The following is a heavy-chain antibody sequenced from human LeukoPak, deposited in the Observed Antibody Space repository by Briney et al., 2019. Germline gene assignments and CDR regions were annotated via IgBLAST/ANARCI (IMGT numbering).Heavy chain of an antibody. V-gene: IGHV3-7*04. CDR3: ARAAYTGSPTSFDY. Sequence: GGSLRLSCAASGFTFSTSWMSWVRQTPGKGLEWVVTIKQDGSEKYYVDSVKGRFTISRDNAKISLYLQMNSLRAEDTAVYYCARAAYTGSPTSFDYWGQGTLVTVSS. CDR2: IKQDGSEK. D-gene: IGHD1-26*01. CDR1: GFTFSTSW. J-gene: IGHJ4*02.